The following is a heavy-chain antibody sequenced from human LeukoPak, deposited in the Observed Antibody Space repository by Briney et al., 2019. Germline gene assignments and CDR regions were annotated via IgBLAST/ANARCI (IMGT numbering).Heavy chain of an antibody. J-gene: IGHJ4*02. Sequence: GGSLRLSCAASGFTFSSYSMNWVRQAPGKGLEWVSYISSGSSSIYYTDSVKGRFIISRDNAKNSLYLQMNSLRAEDTAVYSCVRADYGHQYYFDYWGQGTLVTVSS. CDR3: VRADYGHQYYFDY. V-gene: IGHV3-48*01. D-gene: IGHD4-17*01. CDR1: GFTFSSYS. CDR2: ISSGSSSI.